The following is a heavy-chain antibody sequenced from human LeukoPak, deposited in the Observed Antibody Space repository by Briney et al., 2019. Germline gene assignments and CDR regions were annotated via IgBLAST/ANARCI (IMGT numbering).Heavy chain of an antibody. CDR2: ISSSSSTI. CDR1: GFTFSSYS. J-gene: IGHJ4*02. D-gene: IGHD3-16*02. V-gene: IGHV3-48*01. Sequence: GSLRLSCAASGFTFSSYSMNWVRQAPGKGLEWVSYISSSSSTICYADPVKGRFTISRDNAKNSLYLQMNSLRAEDTALYYCARVVWGGYRKDYWGQGTLVTVSS. CDR3: ARVVWGGYRKDY.